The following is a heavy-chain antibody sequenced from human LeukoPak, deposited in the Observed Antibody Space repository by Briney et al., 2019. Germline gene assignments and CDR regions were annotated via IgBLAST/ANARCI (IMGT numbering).Heavy chain of an antibody. D-gene: IGHD6-13*01. CDR1: GFTFSSYS. J-gene: IGHJ4*02. CDR2: ISSSSSYI. V-gene: IGHV3-21*01. Sequence: GGSLRLSCAASGFTFSSYSMNWVRQAPGKGLEWVSSISSSSSYIYYADSVKGRFTISRDDAKNSLYLQMNSLRAEDTAVYYCASAAAAGLDYWGQGTLVTVSS. CDR3: ASAAAAGLDY.